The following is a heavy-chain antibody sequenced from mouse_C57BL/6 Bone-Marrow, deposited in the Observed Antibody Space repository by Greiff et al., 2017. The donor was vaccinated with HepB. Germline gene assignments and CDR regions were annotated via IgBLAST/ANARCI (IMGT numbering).Heavy chain of an antibody. Sequence: EVQLQQSGPELVKPGASVKISCKASGYSFTGYYMHWVKQSSEKSLEWIGEINPSTGGTSYNQKFKGKATLTVDKSSSTAYMQLKSLTSEDSAVYYCAYSNSAWFAYWGQGTLVTVSA. V-gene: IGHV1-43*01. CDR1: GYSFTGYY. J-gene: IGHJ3*01. CDR2: INPSTGGT. D-gene: IGHD2-5*01. CDR3: AYSNSAWFAY.